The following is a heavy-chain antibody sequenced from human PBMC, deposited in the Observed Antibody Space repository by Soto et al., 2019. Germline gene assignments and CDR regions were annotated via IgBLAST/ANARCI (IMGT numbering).Heavy chain of an antibody. CDR2: INHSGST. J-gene: IGHJ6*03. V-gene: IGHV4-34*01. D-gene: IGHD2-15*01. CDR1: GGSLSGYY. CDR3: AREGGSYCSGGSCHRKGDYYYYMDV. Sequence: SETLSLTCAVYGGSLSGYYWSWIRQPPGKGLEWIGEINHSGSTNYNPSLKSRVTISVDTSKNQFSLKLSSVTAADTAVYYCAREGGSYCSGGSCHRKGDYYYYMDVWGKGTTVTVSS.